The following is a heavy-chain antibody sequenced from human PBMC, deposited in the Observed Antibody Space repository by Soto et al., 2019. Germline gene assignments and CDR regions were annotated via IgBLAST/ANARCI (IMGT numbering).Heavy chain of an antibody. Sequence: ASVKVSCKASGYTFTSYGISWVRQAPGQGLEWMGWISAYNGNTNYAQKLQGRVTMTTDTSTSTAYMELRSLRSDDTAVYYCARDRGSYHNYYYYGMDVWGQGTTVTVSS. J-gene: IGHJ6*02. V-gene: IGHV1-18*01. CDR3: ARDRGSYHNYYYYGMDV. CDR1: GYTFTSYG. CDR2: ISAYNGNT. D-gene: IGHD3-10*01.